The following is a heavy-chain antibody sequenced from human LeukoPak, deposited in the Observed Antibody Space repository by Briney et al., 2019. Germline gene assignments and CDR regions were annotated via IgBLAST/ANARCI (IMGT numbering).Heavy chain of an antibody. D-gene: IGHD3-22*01. Sequence: SEALSLTCTVSGGSISSYYWSWIRQPPGKGLEWIGYIYYSGSTNYNPSLKSRVTISVDTSKNQLSLKLSSVTAADTAVYYCARQTEYYYDSSGCFDYWGQGTLVTVSS. CDR1: GGSISSYY. J-gene: IGHJ4*02. CDR2: IYYSGST. CDR3: ARQTEYYYDSSGCFDY. V-gene: IGHV4-59*08.